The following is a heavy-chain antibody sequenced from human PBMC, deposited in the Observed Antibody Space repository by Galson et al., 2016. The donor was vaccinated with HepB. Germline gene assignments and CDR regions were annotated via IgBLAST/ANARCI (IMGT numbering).Heavy chain of an antibody. D-gene: IGHD3-16*02. CDR1: GFTFRSHA. CDR2: ISYDGSNN. J-gene: IGHJ4*02. V-gene: IGHV3-30-3*01. CDR3: ARDDDYVWGTYRYTRTVPQYDVDY. Sequence: SLRLSCAASGFTFRSHAMNWVRQAPGKGLEWVAVISYDGSNNFYADSVKGRFTISRDNSKNTLYLQMNSLRAEDTAVYYCARDDDYVWGTYRYTRTVPQYDVDYWGQGTLVAVSS.